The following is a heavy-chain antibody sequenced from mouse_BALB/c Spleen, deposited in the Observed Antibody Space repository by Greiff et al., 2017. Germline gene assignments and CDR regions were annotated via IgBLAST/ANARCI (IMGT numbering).Heavy chain of an antibody. J-gene: IGHJ3*01. CDR2: IYPGDGDT. CDR3: ARWGAFAY. CDR1: GYAFSSSW. V-gene: IGHV1-82*01. Sequence: QVQLQQSGPELVKPGASVKISCKASGYAFSSSWMNWVKQRPGQGLEWIGRIYPGDGDTNYNGKFKGKATLTADKSSSTAYMQLSSLTSVDSAVYFCARWGAFAYWGQGTLVSVSA.